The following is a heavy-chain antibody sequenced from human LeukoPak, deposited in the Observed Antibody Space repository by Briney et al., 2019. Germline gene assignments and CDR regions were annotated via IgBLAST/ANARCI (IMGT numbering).Heavy chain of an antibody. D-gene: IGHD2-15*01. CDR2: INPNSGGT. CDR1: GYTFTGYY. Sequence: ASVKVSCKASGYTFTGYYMHWVRQAPGQGLEWMGWINPNSGGTNYAQKFQGRVTMTRDTSISTAYMELSRLRSDDTAVYYCARDNYCSGGSCQLFDYWGQGTLVTVSS. CDR3: ARDNYCSGGSCQLFDY. V-gene: IGHV1-2*02. J-gene: IGHJ4*02.